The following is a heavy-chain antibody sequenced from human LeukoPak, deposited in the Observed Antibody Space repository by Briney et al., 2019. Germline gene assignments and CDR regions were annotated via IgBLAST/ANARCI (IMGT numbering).Heavy chain of an antibody. V-gene: IGHV1-69*13. CDR2: IIPIFGTA. Sequence: SVKVSCKAYGGTFSSYAISWVRQAPGQGLEWMGGIIPIFGTANYAQKFQGRVTITADESTSTAYMELSSLRSEDTAVYYCAREELGRRAYPAYDAFDIWGQGTMVTVSS. D-gene: IGHD1-26*01. J-gene: IGHJ3*02. CDR1: GGTFSSYA. CDR3: AREELGRRAYPAYDAFDI.